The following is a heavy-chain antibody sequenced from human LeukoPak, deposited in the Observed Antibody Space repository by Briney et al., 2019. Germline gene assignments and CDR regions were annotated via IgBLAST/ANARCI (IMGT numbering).Heavy chain of an antibody. CDR2: INHSGST. D-gene: IGHD2-15*01. Sequence: PSETLSLTCAVYGGSFSGYYWSWLRQPPGKGLEWIGEINHSGSTNYNPSLKSRVTISVDTSKNQFSLKLSSVTAADTAVYYCARPRVVAATTSHAAFDIWGQGTLVSVSS. V-gene: IGHV4-34*01. CDR1: GGSFSGYY. CDR3: ARPRVVAATTSHAAFDI. J-gene: IGHJ3*02.